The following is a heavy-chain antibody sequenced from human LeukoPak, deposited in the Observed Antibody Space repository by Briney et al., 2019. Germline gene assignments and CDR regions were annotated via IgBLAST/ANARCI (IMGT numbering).Heavy chain of an antibody. CDR3: AKGRMIPAALDY. V-gene: IGHV3-23*01. J-gene: IGHJ4*02. D-gene: IGHD2-2*01. Sequence: GSLRLSCAASGFIFSSYAMSWVRQAPGKGLEWVSVITGSGATTYYADSVKGRFTISRDNARNTLYLQMSSLRAEDTAVYYCAKGRMIPAALDYWGQGTLVTVSS. CDR1: GFIFSSYA. CDR2: ITGSGATT.